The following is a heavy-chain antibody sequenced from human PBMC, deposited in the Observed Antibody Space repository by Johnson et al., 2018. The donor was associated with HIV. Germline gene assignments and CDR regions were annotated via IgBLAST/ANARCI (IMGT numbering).Heavy chain of an antibody. D-gene: IGHD1-26*01. CDR1: GFTFSNAW. V-gene: IGHV3-15*01. Sequence: VQLVESGGGLIQPGGSLRLSCAASGFTFSNAWMSWVRQAPGKGLEWVGRIKSKTDGGTTDYAAPVKGRFTISRDDSKNTLYLQMNSLKTEDTAVYYCTTDEYSGTPLATFDIWGQGTMVTVSS. CDR3: TTDEYSGTPLATFDI. J-gene: IGHJ3*02. CDR2: IKSKTDGGTT.